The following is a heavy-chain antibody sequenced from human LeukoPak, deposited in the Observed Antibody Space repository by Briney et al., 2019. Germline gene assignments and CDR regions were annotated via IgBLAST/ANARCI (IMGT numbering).Heavy chain of an antibody. D-gene: IGHD5-18*01. CDR3: AGDVDTAMLDAFDI. CDR2: IYYSGST. J-gene: IGHJ3*02. Sequence: SETLSLTCTVSGGSINTYYWSWVRQPPRKGLEWIASIYYSGSTDYNPSLKSRVAISIDTSKNQFSLKLSSVTAADTALYYCAGDVDTAMLDAFDIWGQGTMVTVSS. CDR1: GGSINTYY. V-gene: IGHV4-59*01.